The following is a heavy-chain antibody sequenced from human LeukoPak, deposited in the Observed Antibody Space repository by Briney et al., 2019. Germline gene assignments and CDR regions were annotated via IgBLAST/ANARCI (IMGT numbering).Heavy chain of an antibody. D-gene: IGHD1-26*01. J-gene: IGHJ4*02. CDR3: ARRRYSGSSQHFDY. Sequence: GGSLRLSCAASGFTFSSYGMSWVRQAPGKGLEWVSGINWNGGSTGYADSVKGRFTISRDNAKNSLYLQMNSLRAEDTALYYCARRRYSGSSQHFDYWGQGTLVTVSS. CDR2: INWNGGST. V-gene: IGHV3-20*04. CDR1: GFTFSSYG.